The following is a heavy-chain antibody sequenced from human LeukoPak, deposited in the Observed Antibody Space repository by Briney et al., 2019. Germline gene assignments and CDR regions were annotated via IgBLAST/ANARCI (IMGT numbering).Heavy chain of an antibody. V-gene: IGHV3-53*04. CDR3: ARESTPLRGAFDP. J-gene: IGHJ5*02. D-gene: IGHD5-24*01. CDR2: IDSRDNT. CDR1: GCTVRNNH. Sequence: PGGSLRLSCAASGCTVRNNHMSWVRQAPGKGLEWVSVIDSRDNTHHADSVKGRFTISRHTSKNTLYLQMNSLRAEDTAVYYCARESTPLRGAFDPWGPGTLVTVSS.